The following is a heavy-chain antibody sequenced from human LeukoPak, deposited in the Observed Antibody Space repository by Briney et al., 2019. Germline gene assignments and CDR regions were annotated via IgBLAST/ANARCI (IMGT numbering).Heavy chain of an antibody. CDR1: GGAFSGYY. V-gene: IGHV4-34*01. J-gene: IGHJ5*02. CDR2: INHSGST. D-gene: IGHD5-18*01. CDR3: AKRGYSYGYRSWFDP. Sequence: PSETPSPTCAVYGGAFSGYYWSWIRQPPGKGLEWIWEINHSGSTNYNPSLKSRVTISVDTSKNQFSLKLSSVTAADTAVYYCAKRGYSYGYRSWFDPWGQGTLVTVSS.